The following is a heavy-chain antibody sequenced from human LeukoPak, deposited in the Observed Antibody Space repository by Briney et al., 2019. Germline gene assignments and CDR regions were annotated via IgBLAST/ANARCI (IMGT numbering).Heavy chain of an antibody. CDR3: ARATYCSSTSCYGDYYYYYYMDV. CDR1: GGTFSSYA. CDR2: IIPIFGTA. Sequence: ASVKVSCKASGGTFSSYAISWVRQAPGQGLEWMGGIIPIFGTANYAQKFQGRVTITADESTSTAYMDLSSLRSEDTAVYYCARATYCSSTSCYGDYYYYYYMDVWGKGTTVTISS. D-gene: IGHD2-2*01. V-gene: IGHV1-69*13. J-gene: IGHJ6*03.